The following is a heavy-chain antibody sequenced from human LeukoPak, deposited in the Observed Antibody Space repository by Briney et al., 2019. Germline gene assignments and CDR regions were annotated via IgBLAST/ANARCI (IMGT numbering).Heavy chain of an antibody. CDR2: DNEDGRTT. CDR3: ARDVAGRDGY. V-gene: IGHV3-74*01. CDR1: GFPFSNYW. Sequence: AWSLSLCCAASGFPFSNYWLHWVRQAPGKGLVLVSSDNEDGRTTDYGGTEKGRFAISEDNAKNTLYLQMNSLRAEDVAVYYCARDVAGRDGYWGQGGLVIVCS. J-gene: IGHJ4*02. D-gene: IGHD2-15*01.